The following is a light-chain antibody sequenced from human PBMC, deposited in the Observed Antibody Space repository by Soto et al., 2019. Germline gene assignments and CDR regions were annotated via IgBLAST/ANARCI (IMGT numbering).Light chain of an antibody. CDR1: SSNIGAGYD. CDR2: GNS. J-gene: IGLJ2*01. CDR3: QSYDSRLSGSV. V-gene: IGLV1-40*01. Sequence: QSVLTQPPSVSGAPGQRVTISCTGSSSNIGAGYDVHWYQQIPGTAPKLLIYGNSNRPSGVPDRFSGSKSGTSASLAITGLQAEDEADYYCQSYDSRLSGSVFGGGTKLTVL.